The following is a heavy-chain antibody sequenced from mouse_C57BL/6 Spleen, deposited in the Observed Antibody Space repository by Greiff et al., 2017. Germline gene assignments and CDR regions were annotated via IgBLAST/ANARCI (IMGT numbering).Heavy chain of an antibody. Sequence: EVMLVESGEGLVKPGGSLKLSCAASGFTFSSYAMSWVRQTPEKRLEWVAYISSGGDYIYYADTVKGRFTISRDNARNTLYLQMSSLKSEDTAMYYCTREGGYDGYYGYYFDYWGQGTTLTVSS. CDR3: TREGGYDGYYGYYFDY. CDR2: ISSGGDYI. V-gene: IGHV5-9-1*02. D-gene: IGHD2-3*01. CDR1: GFTFSSYA. J-gene: IGHJ2*01.